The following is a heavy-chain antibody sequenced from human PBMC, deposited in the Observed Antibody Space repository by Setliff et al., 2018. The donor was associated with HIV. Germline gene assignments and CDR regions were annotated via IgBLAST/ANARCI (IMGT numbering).Heavy chain of an antibody. D-gene: IGHD3-9*01. Sequence: GGSLRLSCAASGFTFSDYYMSWIRQAPGKGLEWVSYISSSGSTTHYSDSVKGRFTISRDNAKNSLYLQMNSLRAEDTAVYYCARDRTYYDILTGYYGLDYWGQGTLVTVSS. J-gene: IGHJ4*02. CDR1: GFTFSDYY. CDR2: ISSSGSTT. CDR3: ARDRTYYDILTGYYGLDY. V-gene: IGHV3-11*04.